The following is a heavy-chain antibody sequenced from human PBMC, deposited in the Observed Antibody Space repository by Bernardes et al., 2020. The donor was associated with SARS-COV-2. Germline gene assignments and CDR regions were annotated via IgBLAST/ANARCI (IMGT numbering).Heavy chain of an antibody. D-gene: IGHD3-16*02. V-gene: IGHV3-21*01. CDR2: ISGSGSLI. J-gene: IGHJ5*02. CDR1: GFTFSDYS. CDR3: ARAAYYDSIWGSYRSMDWFDP. Sequence: GGSLRLCCAASGFTFSDYSMNWVHQAPGKGLEWISSISGSGSLIYYADSVKGRFTISRDNAKNSQYLQMNSLRAEDTAVYYCARAAYYDSIWGSYRSMDWFDPWGQGTLVTVSS.